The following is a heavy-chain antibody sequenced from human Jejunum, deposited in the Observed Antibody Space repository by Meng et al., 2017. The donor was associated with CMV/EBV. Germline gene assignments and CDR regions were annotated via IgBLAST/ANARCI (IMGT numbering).Heavy chain of an antibody. J-gene: IGHJ4*02. V-gene: IGHV4-59*11. CDR2: VYYSGSA. CDR1: GDSIRSHS. CDR3: ARGIGHASNNSHDY. D-gene: IGHD1-1*01. Sequence: VSGDSIRSHSWGWIRQPPGKGLEWMGYVYYSGSATYSPSLRSRITISVDTSKNQVSLNLRSVTAADTAMYFCARGIGHASNNSHDYWGQGTLVTVSS.